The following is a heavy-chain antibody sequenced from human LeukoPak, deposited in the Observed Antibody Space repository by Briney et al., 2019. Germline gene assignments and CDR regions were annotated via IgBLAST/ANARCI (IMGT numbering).Heavy chain of an antibody. D-gene: IGHD4-17*01. CDR1: GFTFSSYA. V-gene: IGHV3-30-3*01. CDR2: ISYDGSNK. Sequence: GGSLRLSCAASGFTFSSYAMHWVRQAPGKGLEWVAVISYDGSNKYYADSVKGRFTISRDNSKNTLYLQMNSLRAEDTAVYYCARDRGYGDYASDYWGQGTLVTVSS. CDR3: ARDRGYGDYASDY. J-gene: IGHJ4*02.